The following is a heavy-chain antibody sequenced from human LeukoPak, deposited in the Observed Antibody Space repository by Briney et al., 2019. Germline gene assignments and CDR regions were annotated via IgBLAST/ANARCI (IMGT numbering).Heavy chain of an antibody. V-gene: IGHV3-23*01. Sequence: PGGSLRLSCAASGFTFSSYAMSWVRQAPGKGLEWVSGISGSGGSTYYGDSVKGRLTISRDNSKATLYLQMNILGAEDTAVYYCAKSGRLGLRWGFFDFWGQGTLVTVSS. CDR3: AKSGRLGLRWGFFDF. CDR2: ISGSGGST. J-gene: IGHJ4*02. CDR1: GFTFSSYA. D-gene: IGHD4-23*01.